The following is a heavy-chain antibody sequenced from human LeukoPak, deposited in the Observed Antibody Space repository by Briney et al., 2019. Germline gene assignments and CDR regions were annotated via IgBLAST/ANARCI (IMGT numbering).Heavy chain of an antibody. CDR2: ISYDGSNK. Sequence: PGGSLRLSCAASGFTFSSYGMHWVRQAPGKGLEWVAVISYDGSNKYYANSVKGRFTISRDHSKNTLYLQMNSLRAEDTAVYYCAKDGYSGSYGPFDYWGQGTLVTVSS. CDR1: GFTFSSYG. V-gene: IGHV3-30*18. D-gene: IGHD1-26*01. J-gene: IGHJ4*02. CDR3: AKDGYSGSYGPFDY.